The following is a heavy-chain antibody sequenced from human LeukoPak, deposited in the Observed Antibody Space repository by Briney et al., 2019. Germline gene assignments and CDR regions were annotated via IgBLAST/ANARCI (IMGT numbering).Heavy chain of an antibody. CDR3: ASARALYGYSGYDEPYFDY. CDR1: GFTFSSYG. D-gene: IGHD5-12*01. CDR2: ISYDGSNK. Sequence: GGSLRLSCAASGFTFSSYGMHWVRQAPGKGLEWVAIISYDGSNKYYADSVKGRFTISRDNSKNTLYLQMNSLRTEDTVVYYCASARALYGYSGYDEPYFDYWGQGTLVTVSS. J-gene: IGHJ4*02. V-gene: IGHV3-30*03.